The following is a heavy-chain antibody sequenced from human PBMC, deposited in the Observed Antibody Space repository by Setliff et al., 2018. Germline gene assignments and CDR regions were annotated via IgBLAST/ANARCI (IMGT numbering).Heavy chain of an antibody. D-gene: IGHD3-3*01. J-gene: IGHJ5*02. CDR1: GYSINSDCF. V-gene: IGHV4-38-2*01. Sequence: SETLSLTCAVSGYSINSDCFWGWIRQPPGKGLEWIGTISHSGSTSYNSSLRSRVTMSVDTSKNQFFLKLSSVTAADTAVYYCVRGFTIFGVVKLERWFDPWGQGTLVT. CDR3: VRGFTIFGVVKLERWFDP. CDR2: ISHSGST.